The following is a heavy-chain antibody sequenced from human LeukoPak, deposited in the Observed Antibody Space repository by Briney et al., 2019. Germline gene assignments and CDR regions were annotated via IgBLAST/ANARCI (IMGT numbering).Heavy chain of an antibody. Sequence: ASVKVSWKASRYTFTGYYMHWVRQAPGQGLEWMGWINPNSGATNYVQKFQGRVTMTRDTSINTAYMELSRLRSDDTAVYYCATYYYDSSGYSPNDFDYWGQGTLVTVSS. J-gene: IGHJ4*02. V-gene: IGHV1-2*02. CDR1: RYTFTGYY. CDR2: INPNSGAT. CDR3: ATYYYDSSGYSPNDFDY. D-gene: IGHD3-22*01.